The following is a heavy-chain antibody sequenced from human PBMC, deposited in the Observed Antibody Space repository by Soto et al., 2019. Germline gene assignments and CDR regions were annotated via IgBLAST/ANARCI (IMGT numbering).Heavy chain of an antibody. V-gene: IGHV1-69*01. CDR1: GGLFSSYP. CDR3: ARGGSGYTWFNEF. D-gene: IGHD3-22*01. CDR2: IIPVFQTA. Sequence: QEQLVQSGAEVKKPGSSVKVSCKASGGLFSSYPIGWVRQVPGQGLEWMGGIIPVFQTAYYTQRFQGRVTITADESTNTASMELSSLRSEDTAIYYCARGGSGYTWFNEFWGQGTLVTVSS. J-gene: IGHJ4*02.